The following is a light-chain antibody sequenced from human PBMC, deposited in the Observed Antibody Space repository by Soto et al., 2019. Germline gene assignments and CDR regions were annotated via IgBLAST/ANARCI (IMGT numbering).Light chain of an antibody. J-gene: IGLJ1*01. CDR3: CSNAAGSTYV. V-gene: IGLV2-23*01. CDR1: SSDVGSHNL. CDR2: EAS. Sequence: QSVLTQPASVSGSPGQSTTISCTGTSSDVGSHNLVSWYQHYPGKAPKLIIFEASKRPSGVSNRFSGSKSGSTASLTISGLQAEDEADYYCCSNAAGSTYVFGTGTKVTVL.